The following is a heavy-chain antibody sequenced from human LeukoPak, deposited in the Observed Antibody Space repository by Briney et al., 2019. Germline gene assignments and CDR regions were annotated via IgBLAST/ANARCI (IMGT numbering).Heavy chain of an antibody. Sequence: SVKVSCKASGGTFSSYAISWVRQAPGQGLEWMGGIIPIFGTANYAQKFQGRVTITADKSTSTAYMELSSLRSEDTAVYYCASTRGYSYGWAYYYYYYMDVWGKGTTVTISS. CDR2: IIPIFGTA. CDR1: GGTFSSYA. J-gene: IGHJ6*03. D-gene: IGHD5-18*01. V-gene: IGHV1-69*06. CDR3: ASTRGYSYGWAYYYYYYMDV.